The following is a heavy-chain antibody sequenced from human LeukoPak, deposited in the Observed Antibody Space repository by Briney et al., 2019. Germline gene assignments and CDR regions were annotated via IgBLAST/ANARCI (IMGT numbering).Heavy chain of an antibody. CDR3: ARDNDDNLDY. D-gene: IGHD1-14*01. J-gene: IGHJ4*02. Sequence: QTGGSLRLSCAAPGFTFNTYWMAWVRQAPGKGLEWVANISQDESEKYYLDSVKGRFAISRDNGKDSQYLQMNSLRAEDTAVYYCARDNDDNLDYWGQGTLVTVSS. V-gene: IGHV3-7*01. CDR2: ISQDESEK. CDR1: GFTFNTYW.